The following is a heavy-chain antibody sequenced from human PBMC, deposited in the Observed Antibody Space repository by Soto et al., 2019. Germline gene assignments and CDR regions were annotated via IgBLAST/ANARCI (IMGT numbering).Heavy chain of an antibody. CDR2: IDPSDTYT. J-gene: IGHJ4*02. Sequence: QVPGNGLEWMGRIDPSDTYTNYSPSFQGHVTISADKSISTAYLQWSSLKASDTAMYYCARHEYCSSTSCYEVGYWGQGTLVTVSS. V-gene: IGHV5-10-1*01. CDR3: ARHEYCSSTSCYEVGY. D-gene: IGHD2-2*01.